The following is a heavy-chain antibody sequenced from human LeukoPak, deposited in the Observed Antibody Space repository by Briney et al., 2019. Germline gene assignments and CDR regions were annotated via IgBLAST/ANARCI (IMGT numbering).Heavy chain of an antibody. CDR1: GGSISSSSYY. V-gene: IGHV4-39*01. CDR3: ASRGLELRSWFDP. J-gene: IGHJ5*02. CDR2: IYYSGCT. Sequence: SETLSLTCTVSGGSISSSSYYWGWIRQPPGKGLEWIGSIYYSGCTYYNPSLKSRVTMSVDTSKNQFSLKLSSVTAADTAVYYCASRGLELRSWFDPWGQGTLVTVSS. D-gene: IGHD1-7*01.